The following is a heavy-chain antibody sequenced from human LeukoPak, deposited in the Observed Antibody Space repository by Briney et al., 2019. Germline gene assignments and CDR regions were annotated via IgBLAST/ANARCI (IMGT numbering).Heavy chain of an antibody. CDR2: IYYSGST. D-gene: IGHD1-7*01. CDR3: ARRTTRTYYFDY. CDR1: GGSISSGDYY. Sequence: SQTLSLTCTVSGGSISSGDYYWSWIRQPPGKGLEWIGYIYYSGSTYYNPSLKSRVTISVDTSKNQFSLKPSSVTAADTAVYYCARRTTRTYYFDYWGQGTLVTVSS. J-gene: IGHJ4*02. V-gene: IGHV4-30-4*08.